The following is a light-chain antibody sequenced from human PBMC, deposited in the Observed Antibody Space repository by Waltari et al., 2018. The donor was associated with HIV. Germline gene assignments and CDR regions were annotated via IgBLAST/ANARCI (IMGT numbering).Light chain of an antibody. CDR3: QSYDSSLNVI. Sequence: QSVLTQPPSVSGAPGQRVTISSTGSTPNIGAGHGVPWYHHLPGAAPKLLIYDINNRPSGVPDRFSGSKSGTSASLAITGLQVEDEGDYFCQSYDSSLNVIFGGGTKLTVL. J-gene: IGLJ2*01. V-gene: IGLV1-40*01. CDR2: DIN. CDR1: TPNIGAGHG.